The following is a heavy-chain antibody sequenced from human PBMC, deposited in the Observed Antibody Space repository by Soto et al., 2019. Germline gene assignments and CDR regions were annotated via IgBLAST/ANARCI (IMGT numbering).Heavy chain of an antibody. CDR1: GFTFSSYG. V-gene: IGHV3-33*01. CDR3: AREGSLLVSYYFDY. Sequence: VQLVESGGGVVQPGRSLRLSCAASGFTFSSYGMHWVRQAPGKGLEWVAVIWYDGSNKYYADSVKGRFTISRDNSKNTLYLQMNSLRAEDTAVYYCAREGSLLVSYYFDYWGQGTLVTVSS. CDR2: IWYDGSNK. D-gene: IGHD6-13*01. J-gene: IGHJ4*02.